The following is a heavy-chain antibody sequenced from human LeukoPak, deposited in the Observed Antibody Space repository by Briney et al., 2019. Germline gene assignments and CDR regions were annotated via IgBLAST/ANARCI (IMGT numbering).Heavy chain of an antibody. CDR1: GFTFSKDD. D-gene: IGHD2-15*01. Sequence: GGSLRLSCAASGFTFSKDDFHWVRQAPGKGLKWVAAIGVTGNTYYANSVKCRFTISREDADNYLYLHMRSLGAGDTALYYCTKEFCGSRAACAGGSYYDFWGRGAVVTVSS. CDR2: IGVTGNT. J-gene: IGHJ2*01. CDR3: TKEFCGSRAACAGGSYYDF. V-gene: IGHV3-13*01.